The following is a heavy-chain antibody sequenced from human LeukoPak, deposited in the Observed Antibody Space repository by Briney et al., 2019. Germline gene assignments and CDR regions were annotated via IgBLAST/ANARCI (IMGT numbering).Heavy chain of an antibody. Sequence: GGSLRLSCGASGFTLDDYAMHWVRHAPGKGLEWVSGISWNSGSIVYADSVKGRFTISRDNAKHSLYLQMNSLRAEDMALYYCAKDSGPQFYGSGSYSFGFWGQGTLVTVSS. D-gene: IGHD3-10*01. J-gene: IGHJ4*02. CDR1: GFTLDDYA. V-gene: IGHV3-9*03. CDR2: ISWNSGSI. CDR3: AKDSGPQFYGSGSYSFGF.